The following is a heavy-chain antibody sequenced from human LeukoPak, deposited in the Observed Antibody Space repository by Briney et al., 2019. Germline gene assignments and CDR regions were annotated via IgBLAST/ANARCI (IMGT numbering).Heavy chain of an antibody. J-gene: IGHJ1*01. Sequence: SETLSLTCTVSGGSVSSSSYYWGWIRQPPGKGLEWIGSIYYSGSTSYNPSLWSRVTISVDTSKNQFSVKLSSVTAADTAVYYCARGPYRTSIFQHWGQGTLVTVSS. CDR1: GGSVSSSSYY. CDR2: IYYSGST. CDR3: ARGPYRTSIFQH. V-gene: IGHV4-39*07. D-gene: IGHD1-1*01.